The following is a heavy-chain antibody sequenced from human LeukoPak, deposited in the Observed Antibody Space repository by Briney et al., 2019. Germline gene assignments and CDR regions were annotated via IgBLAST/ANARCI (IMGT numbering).Heavy chain of an antibody. V-gene: IGHV3-21*01. CDR1: VFTFRNSA. Sequence: GGSLRLSCAASVFTFRNSAINWVRQVPGKGLEWVSSIDYDSSHIYYAASVRGRFTISRDNARNSVYLQMNSLRVEDTAVYYCARDPLRYLRVGHYDYWGQGTLVAVSS. CDR2: IDYDSSHI. CDR3: ARDPLRYLRVGHYDY. J-gene: IGHJ4*02. D-gene: IGHD3-9*01.